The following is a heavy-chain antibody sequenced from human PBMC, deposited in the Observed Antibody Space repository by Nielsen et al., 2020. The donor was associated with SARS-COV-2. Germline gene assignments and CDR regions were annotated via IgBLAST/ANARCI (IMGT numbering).Heavy chain of an antibody. CDR2: ISGNNGNV. CDR3: ARGGSGVVPGPLGLGMWYLFYYMDV. D-gene: IGHD2-2*01. Sequence: WVRQAPGQGLEWMGRISGNNGNVKYAQKLQDRVTMTTDTSTSTVYMELKRLRSDDTAVYYCARGGSGVVPGPLGLGMWYLFYYMDVWGKGTTVTVSS. J-gene: IGHJ6*03. V-gene: IGHV1-18*01.